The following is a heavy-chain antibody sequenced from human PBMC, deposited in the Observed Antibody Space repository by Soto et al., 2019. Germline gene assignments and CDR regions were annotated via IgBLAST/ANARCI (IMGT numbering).Heavy chain of an antibody. CDR2: INHSGST. V-gene: IGHV4-34*01. J-gene: IGHJ4*02. CDR3: ARARGGAACTKGDFDY. CDR1: GGSFSGYY. Sequence: SETLSLTCAVYGGSFSGYYWSWIRQPPGKGLEWIGEINHSGSTNYKPSLKSRVTISVDTSKNQFSLKLSSVTAADTALYYCARARGGAACTKGDFDYWGQGTLVTVSS. D-gene: IGHD6-13*01.